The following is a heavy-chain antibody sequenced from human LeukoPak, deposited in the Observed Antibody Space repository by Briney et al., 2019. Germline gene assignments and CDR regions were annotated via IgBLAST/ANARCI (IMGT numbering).Heavy chain of an antibody. CDR1: GGSISSSSYY. V-gene: IGHV4-39*01. D-gene: IGHD6-13*01. CDR3: ARQRSSSWYVWGYNWFDP. J-gene: IGHJ5*02. Sequence: ETLSLTCTVSGGSISSSSYYWSWIRQPPGKGLEWIGEINHSGSTNYNPSLKSRVTISVDTSKNQFSLKLSSVTAADTAVYYCARQRSSSWYVWGYNWFDPWGQGTLVTVSS. CDR2: INHSGST.